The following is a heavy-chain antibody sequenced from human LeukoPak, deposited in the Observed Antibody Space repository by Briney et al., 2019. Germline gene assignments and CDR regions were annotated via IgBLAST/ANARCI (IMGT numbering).Heavy chain of an antibody. V-gene: IGHV1-69*13. J-gene: IGHJ6*02. Sequence: SVKVSCKASGGTFSSYAISWVRQAPGRGLEWMGGIIPIFGTANYAQKFQGRVTITADESTSTAYMELSSLRSEDTAVYYCARVEGDTIFGVASEYYYYYGMDVWGQGTTVTVSS. D-gene: IGHD3-3*01. CDR1: GGTFSSYA. CDR3: ARVEGDTIFGVASEYYYYYGMDV. CDR2: IIPIFGTA.